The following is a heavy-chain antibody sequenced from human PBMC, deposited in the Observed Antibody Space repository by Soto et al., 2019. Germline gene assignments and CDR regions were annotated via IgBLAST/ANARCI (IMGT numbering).Heavy chain of an antibody. V-gene: IGHV1-2*04. Sequence: QVQLVQSGAEVKKPGASVKVSCKASGYTFTGYYMHWMRQAPGQGLEWMGWINPNSGGTNYAQKFQGWVTMTRDTSISTAYMELSRLRSDDTAVYYCARGVMFDIVASWFDPWGQGTLVTVSS. J-gene: IGHJ5*02. CDR1: GYTFTGYY. D-gene: IGHD2-15*01. CDR2: INPNSGGT. CDR3: ARGVMFDIVASWFDP.